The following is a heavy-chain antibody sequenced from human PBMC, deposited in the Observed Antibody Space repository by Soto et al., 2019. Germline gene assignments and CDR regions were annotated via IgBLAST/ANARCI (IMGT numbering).Heavy chain of an antibody. Sequence: SETLSLTCSFSGDSFTSHYLTWIRQSPEKGLEWIGYMHYTGFSHYNPSLKSRLTISVDTSKNQFSLKLSSVTAADTAAYYCARCRPVVVPAAYYYYMDVWGKGTTVTVSS. CDR2: MHYTGFS. V-gene: IGHV4-59*11. CDR1: GDSFTSHY. CDR3: ARCRPVVVPAAYYYYMDV. D-gene: IGHD2-2*01. J-gene: IGHJ6*03.